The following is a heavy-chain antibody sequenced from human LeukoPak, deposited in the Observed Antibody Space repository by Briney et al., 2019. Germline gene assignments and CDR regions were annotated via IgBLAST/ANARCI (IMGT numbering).Heavy chain of an antibody. D-gene: IGHD2-2*01. CDR1: GFTFSSYG. Sequence: GGSLRLPCAASGFTFSSYGMHWVRQAPGKGLEWVAFIRYDGSNKYYADSVKGRFTISRDNSKNTLYLQMNSLRAEDTAVCYCAKDEYCSSTSCFNFDYWGQGTLVTVSS. CDR2: IRYDGSNK. J-gene: IGHJ4*02. V-gene: IGHV3-30*02. CDR3: AKDEYCSSTSCFNFDY.